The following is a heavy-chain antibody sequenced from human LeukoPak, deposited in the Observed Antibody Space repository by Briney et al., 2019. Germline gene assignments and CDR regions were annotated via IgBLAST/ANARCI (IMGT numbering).Heavy chain of an antibody. Sequence: GGSLRLSCTASGFTFGDYAMSWVRQAPGKGLEWVGFIRSKAYGGTTEYAASVKGRFTISRDDSKSIAYLQMNSLKTEDTAVYYCTRHYDFWSGYYIGMDVWGKGTTVTVSS. D-gene: IGHD3-3*01. CDR1: GFTFGDYA. CDR2: IRSKAYGGTT. J-gene: IGHJ6*04. CDR3: TRHYDFWSGYYIGMDV. V-gene: IGHV3-49*04.